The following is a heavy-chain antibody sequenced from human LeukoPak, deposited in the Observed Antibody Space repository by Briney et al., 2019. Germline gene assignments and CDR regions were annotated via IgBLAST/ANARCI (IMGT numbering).Heavy chain of an antibody. Sequence: GGSLRLSCAASGFTFSSYSMNWVRQAPGKGLEWVSSISSSSSYIYYADSVKGRFTISRDNAKNSLYLQMNSLRAEDTAVYHCARDGIDYGRRVAFDIWGQGTVVTVSS. CDR2: ISSSSSYI. D-gene: IGHD4-17*01. CDR1: GFTFSSYS. J-gene: IGHJ3*02. CDR3: ARDGIDYGRRVAFDI. V-gene: IGHV3-21*01.